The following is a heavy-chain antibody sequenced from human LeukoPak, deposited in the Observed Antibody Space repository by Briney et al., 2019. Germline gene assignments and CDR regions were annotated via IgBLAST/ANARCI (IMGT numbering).Heavy chain of an antibody. V-gene: IGHV3-30*02. CDR2: IRYDGSNK. CDR3: AKEHSSSWYGREYFDY. D-gene: IGHD6-13*01. CDR1: GFTFSSYG. J-gene: IGHJ4*02. Sequence: PEGSLRLSCAASGFTFSSYGMHWVRQAPGKGLEWVAFIRYDGSNKYYADSVKGRFTISRDNSKNTLYLQMNSLRAEDTAVYYCAKEHSSSWYGREYFDYWGQGTLVTVSS.